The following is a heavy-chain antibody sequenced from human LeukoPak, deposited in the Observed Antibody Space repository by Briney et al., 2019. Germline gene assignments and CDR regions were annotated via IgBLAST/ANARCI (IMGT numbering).Heavy chain of an antibody. D-gene: IGHD3-3*01. J-gene: IGHJ4*02. V-gene: IGHV3-48*03. Sequence: GGSLRLSCAASGFTFSSYEMNWVRQAPGKGLEWVSYISSSGSTIYYADSVKGRFTISRDNSKNTLYLQMNSLRAEDTAVYYCARGEAYYDFWSGYLPSIDYWGQGTLVTVSS. CDR2: ISSSGSTI. CDR3: ARGEAYYDFWSGYLPSIDY. CDR1: GFTFSSYE.